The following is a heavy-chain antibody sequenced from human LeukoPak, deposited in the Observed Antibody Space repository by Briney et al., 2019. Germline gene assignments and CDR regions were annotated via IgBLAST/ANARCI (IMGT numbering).Heavy chain of an antibody. CDR3: AKDHVTSSSWFPDY. CDR1: GFNFNTYG. Sequence: GGSLRLSRAASGFNFNTYGMHWVRQAPGKGLEWVAVISYDGINKYYADSVKGRFTISRDNSKNMLYLQMSSLRAEDTAVYYCAKDHVTSSSWFPDYWGQGTLVTVSS. D-gene: IGHD6-13*01. J-gene: IGHJ4*02. CDR2: ISYDGINK. V-gene: IGHV3-30*18.